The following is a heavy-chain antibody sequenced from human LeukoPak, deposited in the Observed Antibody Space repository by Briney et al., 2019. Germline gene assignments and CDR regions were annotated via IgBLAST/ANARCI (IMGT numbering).Heavy chain of an antibody. CDR1: GFSFTDYP. CDR3: ATDQRYAFDY. J-gene: IGHJ4*02. Sequence: GGSLRLSCAPSGFSFTDYPMNWVRQAPGKGLEWISNIRTTAEGAKYAYYADSVKGRVTISRDDGKNTLYPHISSQSDDDTAVYYCATDQRYAFDYWGQGILVTVSS. D-gene: IGHD3-9*01. V-gene: IGHV3-48*02. CDR2: IRTTAEGAKYA.